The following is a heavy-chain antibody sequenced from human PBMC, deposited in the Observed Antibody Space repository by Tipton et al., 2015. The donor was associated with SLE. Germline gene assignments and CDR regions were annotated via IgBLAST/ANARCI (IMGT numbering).Heavy chain of an antibody. CDR2: IYYSGST. CDR1: GGSISSYY. V-gene: IGHV4-59*01. D-gene: IGHD6-13*01. J-gene: IGHJ6*02. Sequence: TLSLTRTVSGGSISSYYWSWIRQPPGKGLEWIGYIYYSGSTNYNPSLKSRVTISVDTSKNQFSLKLSSVTAADTAVYYCAREGDSSSWYAQGHYGMDVWGQGTTVTVSS. CDR3: AREGDSSSWYAQGHYGMDV.